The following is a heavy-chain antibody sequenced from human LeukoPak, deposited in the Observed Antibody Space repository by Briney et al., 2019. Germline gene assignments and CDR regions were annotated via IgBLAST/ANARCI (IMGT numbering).Heavy chain of an antibody. J-gene: IGHJ4*02. CDR1: GGSFSGYY. V-gene: IGHV4-34*01. Sequence: PSETLSLTCAVYGGSFSGYYWSCIRQPPGKGLAWIGEINHSGSTNYNPSLKSRVTISVDTSKKQFSLKLSSVTAADTAVYYCARFVLSPYDILTGYFDYWGQGTLVTVSS. D-gene: IGHD3-9*01. CDR3: ARFVLSPYDILTGYFDY. CDR2: INHSGST.